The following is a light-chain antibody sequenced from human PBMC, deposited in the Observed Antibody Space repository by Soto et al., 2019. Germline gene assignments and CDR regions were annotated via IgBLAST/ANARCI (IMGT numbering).Light chain of an antibody. CDR3: QEYNNWPWT. CDR1: QSVSSN. Sequence: EIVMTQSPATLSVSPGERATLSCRASQSVSSNLAWYQQKPGQAPRLLIYGASTRATGIPARFSGSGSGTEFILTIGSLQSEDFAVYYCQEYNNWPWTFGQGTKVEIK. J-gene: IGKJ1*01. V-gene: IGKV3-15*01. CDR2: GAS.